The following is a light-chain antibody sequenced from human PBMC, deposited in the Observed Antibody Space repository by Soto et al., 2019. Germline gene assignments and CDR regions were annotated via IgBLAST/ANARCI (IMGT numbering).Light chain of an antibody. Sequence: EIVLTQSPATLSLSPGERATLSCRASQSVSSYLAWYQQKPGQAPRLLIYDASNSATGIPARFSGSGSGTDFTPTISSLEPEDFAVYYCQQRSNWPRFTFGPGTKVDIK. CDR2: DAS. V-gene: IGKV3-11*01. J-gene: IGKJ3*01. CDR3: QQRSNWPRFT. CDR1: QSVSSY.